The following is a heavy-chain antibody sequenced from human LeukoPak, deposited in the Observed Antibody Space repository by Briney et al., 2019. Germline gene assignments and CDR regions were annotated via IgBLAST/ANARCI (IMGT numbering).Heavy chain of an antibody. CDR1: GGSFSGYY. V-gene: IGHV4-34*01. CDR2: INHSGST. Sequence: PSETLSLTCAVYGGSFSGYYWSWIRQPPGKGLEWIGEINHSGSTNYNPSLKSRVTISVDTSKNQFSLKVSSVTAADTAVYYCARHRVVVAAIDYWGQGTLVTVSS. J-gene: IGHJ4*02. CDR3: ARHRVVVAAIDY. D-gene: IGHD2-15*01.